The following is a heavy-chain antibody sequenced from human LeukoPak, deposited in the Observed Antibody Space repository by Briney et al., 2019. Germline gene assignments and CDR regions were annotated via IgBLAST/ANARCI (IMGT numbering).Heavy chain of an antibody. CDR1: GYTFTSYG. CDR3: ARAKSIVVVPAGAFDI. V-gene: IGHV1-18*01. Sequence: GASVKVSCKASGYTFTSYGISWVRQAPGQGLEWMGWISAYNGNTNYAQKLQGRVTMTIDTSTSTAYMELRSLRSDDTAVYYCARAKSIVVVPAGAFDIWGQGTMVTVSS. D-gene: IGHD2-2*01. J-gene: IGHJ3*02. CDR2: ISAYNGNT.